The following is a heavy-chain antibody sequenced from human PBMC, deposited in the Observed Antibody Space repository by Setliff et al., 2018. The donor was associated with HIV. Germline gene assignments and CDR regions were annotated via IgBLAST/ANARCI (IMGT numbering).Heavy chain of an antibody. CDR2: IYYSGST. J-gene: IGHJ6*03. D-gene: IGHD3-22*01. Sequence: LSLTCTVSGGSISNYYWSWIRQPPGKGPEWIGYIYYSGSTNYNPSLKNRVTISIDTSKNQFSLKLSSVTAADTAVYHCARQHYYDSSGRNLMDVWGKGTTVTVSS. CDR1: GGSISNYY. V-gene: IGHV4-59*08. CDR3: ARQHYYDSSGRNLMDV.